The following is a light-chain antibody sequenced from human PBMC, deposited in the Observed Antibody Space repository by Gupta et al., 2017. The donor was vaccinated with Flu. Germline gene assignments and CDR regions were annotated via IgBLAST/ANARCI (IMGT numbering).Light chain of an antibody. J-gene: IGKJ1*01. CDR3: QQYNSYAT. CDR1: QSISSW. V-gene: IGKV1-5*03. Sequence: DIQMTQSPSTLSASVVDRVTITCRASQSISSWLAWYQQKPGKAPKLLFYKASSLESGVPSRFSGSGSGTEFTLTISSLQPDDFATYYCQQYNSYATFGQGTKVEIK. CDR2: KAS.